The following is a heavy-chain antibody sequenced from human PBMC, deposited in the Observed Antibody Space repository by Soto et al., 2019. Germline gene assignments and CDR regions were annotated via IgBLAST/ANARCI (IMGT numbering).Heavy chain of an antibody. V-gene: IGHV1-69*01. D-gene: IGHD2-21*01. J-gene: IGHJ2*01. CDR1: GDTFSSYT. CDR3: ATLGRCGFVGLWYFDL. CDR2: IMPVFVTA. Sequence: QVQLVQSGSEVRKPGSSVKVSCKASGDTFSSYTFAWVRQAPGQGLQWVGVIMPVFVTAFYARNFQGRVTMTADESTSTVCMELSNLRSDDSAGFYCATLGRCGFVGLWYFDLWGRGTLVTVSS.